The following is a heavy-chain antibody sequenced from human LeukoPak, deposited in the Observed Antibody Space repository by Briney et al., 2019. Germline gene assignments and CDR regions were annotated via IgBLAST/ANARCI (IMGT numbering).Heavy chain of an antibody. Sequence: GASVKVSCKASGYTFTGYYMHWVRQAPGQVLEWMGWINPNSGGTNYAQKFQGRVTMTRDTSISTAYMELSRLRSDDTAVYYCARDESGYDRTFDYWGQGTLVTVSS. J-gene: IGHJ4*02. D-gene: IGHD5-12*01. CDR1: GYTFTGYY. CDR3: ARDESGYDRTFDY. CDR2: INPNSGGT. V-gene: IGHV1-2*02.